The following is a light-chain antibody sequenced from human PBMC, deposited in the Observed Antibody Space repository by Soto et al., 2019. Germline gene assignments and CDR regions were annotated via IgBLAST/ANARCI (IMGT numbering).Light chain of an antibody. J-gene: IGLJ1*01. CDR1: SSDVGGYHY. Sequence: QSVLTQPPSASESPGQSVTISCTGTSSDVGGYHYVSWYQHHPGEAPKVMIYDVTQRPSGVPDRFSGTKSGNTASLTISGLQAEDEADYYCCSYAGSYTWVFGSGTKVTVL. V-gene: IGLV2-11*01. CDR2: DVT. CDR3: CSYAGSYTWV.